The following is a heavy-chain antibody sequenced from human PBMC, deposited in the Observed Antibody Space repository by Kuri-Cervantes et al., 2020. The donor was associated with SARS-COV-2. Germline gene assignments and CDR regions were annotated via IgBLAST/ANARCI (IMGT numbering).Heavy chain of an antibody. CDR3: AKDRNPSWIQAWFNY. J-gene: IGHJ4*02. D-gene: IGHD5-18*01. V-gene: IGHV3-30*18. CDR2: ISYDGSNK. Sequence: GESLKISCAASGFTFSSYGMHWVRQAPGKGLEWVAVISYDGSNKYYADSVKGRFTISRDNSKNTLYLQMNSLRAEDTAVYYCAKDRNPSWIQAWFNYWGQGTVVTVSS. CDR1: GFTFSSYG.